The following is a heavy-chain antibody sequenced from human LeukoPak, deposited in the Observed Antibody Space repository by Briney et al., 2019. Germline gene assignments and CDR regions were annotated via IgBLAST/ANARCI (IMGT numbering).Heavy chain of an antibody. Sequence: SETLSLTCTVSGGSISSSSYYWGWIRQPPGKGLEWIGSIYYSGSTNYNPSLKSRVTTSVDTSKNQFSLKLSSVTAADTAVYYCARWLREGSYFDYWGQGTLVTVSS. CDR2: IYYSGST. CDR1: GGSISSSSYY. D-gene: IGHD5-12*01. V-gene: IGHV4-39*07. CDR3: ARWLREGSYFDY. J-gene: IGHJ4*02.